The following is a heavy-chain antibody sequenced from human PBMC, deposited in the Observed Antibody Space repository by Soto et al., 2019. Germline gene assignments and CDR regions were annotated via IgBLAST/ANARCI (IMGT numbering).Heavy chain of an antibody. Sequence: PGESLKISCKGSGYSFTSYWIGWVRQMPGKGLEWMGIIYPGDSDTRYSPSFQGQVTISADKSISTAYLQWSSLKASDTAMYYCSRRRLSGYYSRDDMDVWGQGTTVTVSS. CDR3: SRRRLSGYYSRDDMDV. J-gene: IGHJ6*02. CDR1: GYSFTSYW. V-gene: IGHV5-51*01. CDR2: IYPGDSDT. D-gene: IGHD3-3*01.